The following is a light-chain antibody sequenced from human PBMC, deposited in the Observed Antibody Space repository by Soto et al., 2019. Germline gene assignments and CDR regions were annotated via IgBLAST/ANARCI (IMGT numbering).Light chain of an antibody. V-gene: IGKV3-11*01. CDR2: DAS. CDR1: QSVSSY. Sequence: ETELTQSPATLSLSPGERATLSCRASQSVSSYLAWYQQKPGQAPRLLIYDASNRATGIPARFSGSGSGTDFTLTISSLEPEDFAVYYCQQRSNWPPWTFGQGTKVDIK. J-gene: IGKJ1*01. CDR3: QQRSNWPPWT.